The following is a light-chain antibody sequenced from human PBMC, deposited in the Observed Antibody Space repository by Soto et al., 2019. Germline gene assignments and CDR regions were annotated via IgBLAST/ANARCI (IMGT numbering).Light chain of an antibody. Sequence: QSALTQPPSASGSPGQSVTISCTGTSSDVGGYNYVSWYQQHPGKAPKLMIYEVSERPSGVPDRFSGSKSSNTASLTVSGLQAEDEADYYCSSYEGSNNFVFGTGTK. CDR3: SSYEGSNNFV. CDR2: EVS. J-gene: IGLJ1*01. CDR1: SSDVGGYNY. V-gene: IGLV2-8*01.